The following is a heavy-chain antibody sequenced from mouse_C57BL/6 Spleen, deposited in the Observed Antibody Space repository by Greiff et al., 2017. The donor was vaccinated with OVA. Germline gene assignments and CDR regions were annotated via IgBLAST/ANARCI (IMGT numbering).Heavy chain of an antibody. Sequence: VQLQQPGAELVRPGSSVKLSCKASGYTFTSSWMDWVKQRPGQGLEWIGNIYPSDGETHYNQKFKDKATLTVDKSSSTAYMQLSSLTSEDSAVDCCARWSRSYYLDYWGQGTTLTVSS. CDR2: IYPSDGET. CDR3: ARWSRSYYLDY. J-gene: IGHJ2*01. CDR1: GYTFTSSW. V-gene: IGHV1-61*01.